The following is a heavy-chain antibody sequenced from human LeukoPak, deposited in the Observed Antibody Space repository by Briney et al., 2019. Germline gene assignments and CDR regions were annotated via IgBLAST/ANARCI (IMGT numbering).Heavy chain of an antibody. J-gene: IGHJ3*02. CDR1: GYTFTSYY. V-gene: IGHV1-46*01. D-gene: IGHD3-3*01. Sequence: ASVKVSCKASGYTFTSYYMHWVRQAPGQGLEWMGIINPSGGSTSYAQRFQGRVTMTRDMATSTVYMELSSLRSEDTAVYYCARDRGLRFLEWSHAFDIWGQGTMVTVSS. CDR3: ARDRGLRFLEWSHAFDI. CDR2: INPSGGST.